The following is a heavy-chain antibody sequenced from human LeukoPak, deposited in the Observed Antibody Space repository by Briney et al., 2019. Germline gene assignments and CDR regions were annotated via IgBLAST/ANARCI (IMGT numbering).Heavy chain of an antibody. V-gene: IGHV4-31*03. Sequence: SETLSLTCTVSGGSISSGGYYWSWIRQHPGKGLEWIGYIYYSGSTYYNPSLKSRVTISVDTSKNQFSLKLSSVTAADTAVYYCARGSHNYDFWSGYGTAGYYYGMDVWGQGTTVTVSS. CDR3: ARGSHNYDFWSGYGTAGYYYGMDV. CDR2: IYYSGST. CDR1: GGSISSGGYY. D-gene: IGHD3-3*01. J-gene: IGHJ6*02.